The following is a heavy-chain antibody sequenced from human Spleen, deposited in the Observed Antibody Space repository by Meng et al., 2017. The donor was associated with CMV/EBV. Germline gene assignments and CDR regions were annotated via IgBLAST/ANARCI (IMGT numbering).Heavy chain of an antibody. Sequence: GESLKISCAASGFTFSSYAMHWVRQAPGKGLEWVAIIWFDGSNEYYADSVKGRFTISRDNSKNMVYLQMNSLRVEDAAVYYCAKDREYQLLQYYYGMDVWGQGTTVTVSS. CDR2: IWFDGSNE. D-gene: IGHD2-2*01. CDR3: AKDREYQLLQYYYGMDV. V-gene: IGHV3-33*06. J-gene: IGHJ6*02. CDR1: GFTFSSYA.